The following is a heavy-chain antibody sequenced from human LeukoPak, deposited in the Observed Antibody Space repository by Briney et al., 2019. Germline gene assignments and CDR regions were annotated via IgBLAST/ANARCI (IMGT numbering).Heavy chain of an antibody. CDR2: IIPIFGP. V-gene: IGHV1-69*13. CDR1: GGTFSTFP. D-gene: IGHD4-17*01. J-gene: IGHJ6*02. Sequence: SVKVSCKASGGTFSTFPISWVRQAPGQGLEWIGGIIPIFGPNYAQKFQGRATISADLATATAYMELSSLRSEDTAVYYCARSTTVTAPSSYYYYGMDVWGQGTTVTVSS. CDR3: ARSTTVTAPSSYYYYGMDV.